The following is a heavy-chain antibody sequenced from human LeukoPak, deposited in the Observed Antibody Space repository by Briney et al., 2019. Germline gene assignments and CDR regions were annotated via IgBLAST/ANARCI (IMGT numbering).Heavy chain of an antibody. V-gene: IGHV1-2*02. Sequence: ASVKVSCKASGYTFTGYYMHWVRQAPGQGLEWMGWINPNSGGTNYAQKFQGRVTMTRDTSISTAYMELSRPRSDDTAVYYCAGTTVVTPEWFDPWGQGTLVTVSS. CDR2: INPNSGGT. CDR1: GYTFTGYY. CDR3: AGTTVVTPEWFDP. J-gene: IGHJ5*02. D-gene: IGHD4-23*01.